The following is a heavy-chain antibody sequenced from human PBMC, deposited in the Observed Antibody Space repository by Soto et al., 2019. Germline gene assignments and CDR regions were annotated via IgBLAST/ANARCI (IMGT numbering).Heavy chain of an antibody. D-gene: IGHD4-17*01. CDR2: IYYSGST. CDR3: ARVMGDYDAYFDY. J-gene: IGHJ4*02. Sequence: TLSLTCTVSGGSISSGGYYWSWIRQHPGKGLEWIGYIYYSGSTYYNPSLKSRVTISVDTSKNQFSLKLSSVTAADTAVYYCARVMGDYDAYFDYWGQGTLVTVSS. V-gene: IGHV4-31*03. CDR1: GGSISSGGYY.